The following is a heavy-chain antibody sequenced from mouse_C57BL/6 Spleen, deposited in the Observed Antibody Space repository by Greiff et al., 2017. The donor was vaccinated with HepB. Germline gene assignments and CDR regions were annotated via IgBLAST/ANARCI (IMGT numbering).Heavy chain of an antibody. D-gene: IGHD2-2*01. J-gene: IGHJ1*01. CDR1: GYTFTSYG. CDR2: IYPRSGNT. V-gene: IGHV1-81*01. Sequence: VQLQQSGAELARPGASVKLSCKASGYTFTSYGISWVKQRTGQGLEWIGEIYPRSGNTYYNEKFKGKATLTADKSSSTAYMELRSLTSADSAVYFCGRGLEKYWYFDVWGQGNTVTVSS. CDR3: GRGLEKYWYFDV.